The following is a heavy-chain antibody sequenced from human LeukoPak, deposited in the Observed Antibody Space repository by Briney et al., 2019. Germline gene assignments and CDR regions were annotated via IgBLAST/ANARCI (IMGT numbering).Heavy chain of an antibody. J-gene: IGHJ2*01. CDR2: VYYGGSTSNS. V-gene: IGHV4-59*08. Sequence: SETLSLTCTVSGDSISSYLWSWIRQSPGQGLQWFGGVYYGGSTSNSNYNPSLRSRVTISGDTSKNELSLKMTSVAAADTAKYYCARHLDWYFDLWGRGTLVTVSS. CDR3: ARHLDWYFDL. CDR1: GDSISSYL.